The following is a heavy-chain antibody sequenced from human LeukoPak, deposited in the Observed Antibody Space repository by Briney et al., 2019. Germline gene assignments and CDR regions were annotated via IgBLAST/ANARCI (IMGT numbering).Heavy chain of an antibody. CDR1: GGSFSGYY. V-gene: IGHV4-34*01. CDR2: INHSGST. CDR3: ARDQGGYMDV. D-gene: IGHD3-16*01. J-gene: IGHJ6*04. Sequence: SETLSLTCAVYGGSFSGYYWSWIRQPPGKGREWIGEINHSGSTNYNPSLKSRVTISVDTSKNQFSLKLSSVTAADTAVYYCARDQGGYMDVWGKGTTVTISS.